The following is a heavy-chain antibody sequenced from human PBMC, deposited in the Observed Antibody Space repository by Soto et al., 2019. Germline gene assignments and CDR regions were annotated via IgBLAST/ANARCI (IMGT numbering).Heavy chain of an antibody. D-gene: IGHD3-22*01. Sequence: QVQLQESGPGLVKPSQTLSLTCTVSGGSISSGGYYWSWIRQHPGKGLEWIGYIYYSGSTYYDPSLRSRVTISVDTSKNQYSLKLSSVTAADTAVYYCARAKIVVVGEGYFDYWGQGTLVTVSS. J-gene: IGHJ4*02. CDR3: ARAKIVVVGEGYFDY. CDR1: GGSISSGGYY. V-gene: IGHV4-31*03. CDR2: IYYSGST.